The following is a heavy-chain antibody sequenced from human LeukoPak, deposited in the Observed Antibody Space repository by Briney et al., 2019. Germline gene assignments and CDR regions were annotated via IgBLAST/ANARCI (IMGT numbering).Heavy chain of an antibody. J-gene: IGHJ5*02. CDR1: GFTFSDYY. V-gene: IGHV3-11*04. CDR3: AREAAYYYGSGSYSNWFDP. CDR2: ISSSGSTI. D-gene: IGHD3-10*01. Sequence: GGSPRLSCAASGFTFSDYYMSWIRQAPGKGLEWVSYISSSGSTIYYADSVKGRFTISRDNAKNSLYLQMNGLRAEDTAVYYCAREAAYYYGSGSYSNWFDPWGQGTLVTVSS.